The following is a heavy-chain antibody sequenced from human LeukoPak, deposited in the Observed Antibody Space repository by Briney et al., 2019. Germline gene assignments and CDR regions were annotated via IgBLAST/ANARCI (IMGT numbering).Heavy chain of an antibody. CDR2: IYYSGST. J-gene: IGHJ6*03. V-gene: IGHV4-59*01. CDR3: ARVEEGYGSGRRENYYYYYMDV. Sequence: SGTLSLTCTVSGGSISSYYWSWIRQPPGKGLEWIGYIYYSGSTNYNPSLKSRVTILVDTSKNQFSLKLRSVTAADTAVYYCARVEEGYGSGRRENYYYYYMDVWGKGTTVTISS. CDR1: GGSISSYY. D-gene: IGHD3-10*01.